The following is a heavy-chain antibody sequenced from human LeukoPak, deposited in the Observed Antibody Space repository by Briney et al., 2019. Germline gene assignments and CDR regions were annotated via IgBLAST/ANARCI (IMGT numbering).Heavy chain of an antibody. V-gene: IGHV3-49*04. Sequence: GGSLRLSCAASGFTFGDYAMSWVRQAPGKGLEWVGFIRSKAYGGTTEYAASVKGRFTISRDDSKSIAYLQMNSLKTEDTAVYYCTNGARGDYWGQGTLVTVSS. CDR1: GFTFGDYA. CDR2: IRSKAYGGTT. J-gene: IGHJ4*02. CDR3: TNGARGDY. D-gene: IGHD2-8*01.